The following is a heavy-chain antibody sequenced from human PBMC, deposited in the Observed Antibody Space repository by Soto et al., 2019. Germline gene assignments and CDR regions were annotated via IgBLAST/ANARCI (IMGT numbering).Heavy chain of an antibody. CDR3: ARGAIVPFYYFDY. V-gene: IGHV1-69*13. Sequence: SVKVSCKASGGTFSSYAXXGVRQAPGQGLEWMGGIIPIFGTANYAQKFQGRVTITADESTSTAYMELSSLRSEDTAVYYCARGAIVPFYYFDYWGQGTLVTVSS. J-gene: IGHJ4*02. D-gene: IGHD1-26*01. CDR2: IIPIFGTA. CDR1: GGTFSSYA.